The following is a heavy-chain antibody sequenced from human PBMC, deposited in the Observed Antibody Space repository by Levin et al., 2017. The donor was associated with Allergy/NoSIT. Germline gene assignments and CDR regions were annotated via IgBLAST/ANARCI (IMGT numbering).Heavy chain of an antibody. Sequence: GGSLRLSCAASGFTFSSYGMHWVRQAPGKGLEWVAVISYDGSNKYYADSVKGRFTISRDNSKNTLYLQMNSLRAEDTAVYYCAKAFTGEKQWLVYRGYYGMDVWGQGTTVTVSS. CDR2: ISYDGSNK. J-gene: IGHJ6*02. CDR3: AKAFTGEKQWLVYRGYYGMDV. CDR1: GFTFSSYG. D-gene: IGHD6-19*01. V-gene: IGHV3-30*18.